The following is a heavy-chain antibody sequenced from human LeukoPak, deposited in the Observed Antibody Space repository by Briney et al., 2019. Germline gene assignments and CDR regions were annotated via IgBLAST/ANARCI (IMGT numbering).Heavy chain of an antibody. CDR2: INHSGST. V-gene: IGHV4-34*01. Sequence: SETLSLTCAVYGGSFSGYYWSWIRQPPGKGLVWIGEINHSGSTNYNPSLKSRVTISVDTSKNQFSLKLSSVTAADTAVYYCARGSPGYGMDVWGKGTTVTVSS. CDR3: ARGSPGYGMDV. J-gene: IGHJ6*04. CDR1: GGSFSGYY.